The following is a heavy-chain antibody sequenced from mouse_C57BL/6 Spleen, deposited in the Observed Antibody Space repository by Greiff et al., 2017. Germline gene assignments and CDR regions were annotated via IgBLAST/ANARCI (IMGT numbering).Heavy chain of an antibody. Sequence: QVQLQQSGPELVKPGASVKISCKASGYAFSSSWMNWVKQRPGKGLEWIGRIYPGDGDTNYNGKFKGKATLTADKSSSTAYMQLSSLTSEDSAVYFCARSVDSSGYDAMDYWGQGTSVTVSS. V-gene: IGHV1-82*01. CDR1: GYAFSSSW. J-gene: IGHJ4*01. D-gene: IGHD3-2*02. CDR2: IYPGDGDT. CDR3: ARSVDSSGYDAMDY.